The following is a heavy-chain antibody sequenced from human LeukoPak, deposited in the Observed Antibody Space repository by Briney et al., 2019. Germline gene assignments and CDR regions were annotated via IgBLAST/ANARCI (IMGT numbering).Heavy chain of an antibody. CDR2: ISTTGSTV. CDR3: AKDLLHYYESSHGMDA. J-gene: IGHJ6*02. Sequence: PGGSLRLSCAASGFSFGGYEMNWVRQAPGKGLEWVSYISTTGSTVYYADSVEGRFTISRDNAKNLLYLQMNSLRAEDAAVYYCAKDLLHYYESSHGMDAWGQGTTVTVSS. V-gene: IGHV3-48*03. CDR1: GFSFGGYE. D-gene: IGHD3-22*01.